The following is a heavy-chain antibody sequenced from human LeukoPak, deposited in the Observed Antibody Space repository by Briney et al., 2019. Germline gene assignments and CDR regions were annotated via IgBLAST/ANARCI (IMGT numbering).Heavy chain of an antibody. V-gene: IGHV4-34*01. CDR2: INHSGST. J-gene: IGHJ4*02. Sequence: NPSETLSLTCAVNGGSFSGYYWSWTRQPPGNGREWIGEINHSGSTNYNPSLKSRVTISVDTSKNQFSLKLSSVTAADTAVYYCARGPRVVAWATAMVNPFDYWGQGTLVTVSS. CDR1: GGSFSGYY. CDR3: ARGPRVVAWATAMVNPFDY. D-gene: IGHD5-18*01.